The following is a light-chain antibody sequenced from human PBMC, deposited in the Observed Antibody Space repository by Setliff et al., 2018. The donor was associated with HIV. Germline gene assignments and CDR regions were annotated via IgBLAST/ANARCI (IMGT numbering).Light chain of an antibody. V-gene: IGLV2-11*01. CDR2: DVT. CDR1: SSDVGRYNY. CDR3: CSYSDISVL. Sequence: QSVLAQPRSVSGSPGQSVTISCTGTSSDVGRYNYVSWYQQHPGKAPRPMIYDVTKRPLGVPDRFSGSKSGNTASLTISGLQAEDEADYYCCSYSDISVLFGAGTKVTVL. J-gene: IGLJ2*01.